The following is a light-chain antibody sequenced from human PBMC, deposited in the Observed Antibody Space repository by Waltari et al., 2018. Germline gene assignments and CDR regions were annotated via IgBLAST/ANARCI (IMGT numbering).Light chain of an antibody. CDR2: WAS. CDR1: QSVLYSSNNKNY. J-gene: IGKJ1*01. CDR3: QQYYNIPPT. Sequence: DIVMTQSPDSLAVSLGERATINCKSSQSVLYSSNNKNYLAWYQQKPRQPPKLLIYWASTRESGVPDRFSGSGSGTDFNLTISSLQAEDVAVYYCQQYYNIPPTFGQGTKVEIK. V-gene: IGKV4-1*01.